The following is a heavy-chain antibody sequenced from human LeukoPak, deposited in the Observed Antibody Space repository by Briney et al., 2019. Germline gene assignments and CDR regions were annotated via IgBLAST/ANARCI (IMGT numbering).Heavy chain of an antibody. CDR2: IRQDGSEK. CDR3: ARDSTWGGIYFDY. D-gene: IGHD3-16*01. CDR1: GFTVSSNY. V-gene: IGHV3-7*01. J-gene: IGHJ4*02. Sequence: GGSLRLSCAASGFTVSSNYMSWVRQAPGKGLEWVANIRQDGSEKSYVDSVRGRFTISRDNAKNSLYLQMNSLRAEDTAVYYCARDSTWGGIYFDYWGQGTLVTVSS.